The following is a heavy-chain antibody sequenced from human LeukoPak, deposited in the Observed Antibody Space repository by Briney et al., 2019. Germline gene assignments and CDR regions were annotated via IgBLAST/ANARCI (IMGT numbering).Heavy chain of an antibody. CDR2: IKSGGSGT. V-gene: IGHV1-46*01. CDR3: ARDSNWAFDS. D-gene: IGHD1-1*01. CDR1: GYRFSSNH. J-gene: IGHJ4*02. Sequence: ASVKVSCKASGYRFSSNHMHWVRQAPGQGLEWMGIIKSGGSGTTYAQKFQGRIALTRDTSTTTFYMDLNNLRFEDTAVYYCARDSNWAFDSWGQGTLVTVSS.